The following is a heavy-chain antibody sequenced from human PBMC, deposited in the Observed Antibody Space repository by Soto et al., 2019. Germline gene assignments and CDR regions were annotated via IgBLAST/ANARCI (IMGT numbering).Heavy chain of an antibody. CDR3: ARDQRGSGAYGMDV. Sequence: PGGSLRLSWAASGFTFSSYSMNWVRQAPGKGLEWVSSISSSSSYIYYADSVKGRFTISRDNAKNSLYLQMNSLRAEDTAVYYCARDQRGSGAYGMDVWGQGTTVTVSS. CDR2: ISSSSSYI. V-gene: IGHV3-21*01. CDR1: GFTFSSYS. D-gene: IGHD3-10*01. J-gene: IGHJ6*02.